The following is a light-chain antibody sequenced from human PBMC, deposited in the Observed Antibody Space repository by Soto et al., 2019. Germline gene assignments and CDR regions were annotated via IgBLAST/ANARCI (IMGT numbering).Light chain of an antibody. V-gene: IGKV3-15*01. CDR2: GAS. Sequence: EIVMTQSPATLSVSPGERATLSCRASQSVSSNLACYQQKPGQAPRLLIYGASTRATGIPARFSGSGSGTEFTLTISRLQSEDFAVYYCQQYNNWPQTFGQGTKVDIK. CDR1: QSVSSN. J-gene: IGKJ1*01. CDR3: QQYNNWPQT.